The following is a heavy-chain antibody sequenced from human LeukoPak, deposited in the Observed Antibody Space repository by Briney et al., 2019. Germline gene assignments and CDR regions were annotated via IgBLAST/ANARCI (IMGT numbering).Heavy chain of an antibody. V-gene: IGHV3-30*18. CDR2: ISYDGSNK. CDR1: GFIFSSYG. J-gene: IGHJ4*02. Sequence: GGSLRLSCAASGFIFSSYGMHWVRQAPGKGLEWVAVISYDGSNKYYADSVKGRFTISRDNSKNTLYLQMNSLRAEDTAVYYCAKDSRSGWRSWGQGTLVTVSS. CDR3: AKDSRSGWRS. D-gene: IGHD6-19*01.